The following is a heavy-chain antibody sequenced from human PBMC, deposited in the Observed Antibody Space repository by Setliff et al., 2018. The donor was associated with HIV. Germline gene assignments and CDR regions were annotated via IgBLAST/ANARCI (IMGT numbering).Heavy chain of an antibody. V-gene: IGHV4-59*11. J-gene: IGHJ6*02. CDR2: VSYSGST. CDR1: GGSISSRF. CDR3: ARGHCSGTNCYGVDYYGMDV. D-gene: IGHD2-2*01. Sequence: SETLSLTCTVSGGSISSRFWSWIRQPPGKGLEWIGTVSYSGSTNYNPSLKSRVSMSVDKSKNQFSLKLTSVTAADTAVYYCARGHCSGTNCYGVDYYGMDVWGQGTTVTVSS.